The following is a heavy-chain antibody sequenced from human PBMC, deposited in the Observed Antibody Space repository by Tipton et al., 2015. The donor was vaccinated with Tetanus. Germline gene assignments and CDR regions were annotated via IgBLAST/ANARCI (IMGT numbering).Heavy chain of an antibody. CDR2: VYYSGST. J-gene: IGHJ6*02. CDR1: GGSISSGDYY. V-gene: IGHV4-61*08. Sequence: QLVQSGPEVKPSQTLSLTCTVSGGSISSGDYYWSWIRQPPGKGLEWIGYVYYSGSTNYNPSLKSRVTISVDTSKNQFSLNLSSVTAADTAVYYCARSGYYSRAYYHYRMDVWGQGTTVSVSS. D-gene: IGHD3-9*01. CDR3: ARSGYYSRAYYHYRMDV.